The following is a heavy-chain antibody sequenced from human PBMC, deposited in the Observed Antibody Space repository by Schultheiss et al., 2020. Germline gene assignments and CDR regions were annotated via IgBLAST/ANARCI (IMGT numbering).Heavy chain of an antibody. CDR2: IYWDDDK. CDR1: GFSLTTSGVG. CDR3: VYRIGRVAAAPLDY. D-gene: IGHD6-13*01. Sequence: SGPTLVKPTQTLTLTCTFSGFSLTTSGVGVAWIRQPPGKALDWLALIYWDDDKRYSPSLKSRLTITKDTSKNQVVLTLTNMDPVDTATYYCVYRIGRVAAAPLDYWGQGTLVTVSS. V-gene: IGHV2-5*02. J-gene: IGHJ4*02.